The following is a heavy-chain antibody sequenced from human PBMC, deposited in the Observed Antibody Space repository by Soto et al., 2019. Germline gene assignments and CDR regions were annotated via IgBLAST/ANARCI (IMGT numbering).Heavy chain of an antibody. D-gene: IGHD6-19*01. J-gene: IGHJ4*02. CDR2: IWYDGSNK. CDR1: GFTFSSYG. V-gene: IGHV3-33*01. CDR3: ARDCIAVAGNYFDY. Sequence: PGGSLRLSCAASGFTFSSYGMHWVRQAPGKGLEWVAVIWYDGSNKYYADSVKGRFTISRDNSKNTLYLQMNSLRAEDTAVYYCARDCIAVAGNYFDYWGQGTLVTVSS.